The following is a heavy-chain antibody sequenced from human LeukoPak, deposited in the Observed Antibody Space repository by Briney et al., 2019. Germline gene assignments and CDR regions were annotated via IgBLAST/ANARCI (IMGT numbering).Heavy chain of an antibody. CDR1: GFTFSSYG. V-gene: IGHV3-33*01. Sequence: GGSLRLSCAASGFTFSSYGMHWVRQAPGKGLEWVAVIWYDGSNKYYADSVKGRFTIPRDNSKNTLYLQMNSLRAEDTAVYYCARDGPHDYGDLDYWGQGTLVTVSS. CDR3: ARDGPHDYGDLDY. J-gene: IGHJ4*02. CDR2: IWYDGSNK. D-gene: IGHD4-17*01.